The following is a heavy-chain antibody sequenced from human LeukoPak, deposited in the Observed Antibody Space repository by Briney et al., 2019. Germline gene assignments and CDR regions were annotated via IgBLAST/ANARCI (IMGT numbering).Heavy chain of an antibody. CDR1: GGTFSSYA. CDR3: ASIAAAGTGAHRDFDY. V-gene: IGHV1-69*13. CDR2: IIPIFGTA. J-gene: IGHJ4*02. D-gene: IGHD6-13*01. Sequence: SVKVSCKASGGTFSSYAISWVRQAPGQGLEWMGGIIPIFGTANYEQKFQGRVTITADESTSTAYMELSSLRSEDTAVYYCASIAAAGTGAHRDFDYWGQGTLVTVSS.